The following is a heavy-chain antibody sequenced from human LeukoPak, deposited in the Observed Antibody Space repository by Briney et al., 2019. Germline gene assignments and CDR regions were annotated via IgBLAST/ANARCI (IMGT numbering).Heavy chain of an antibody. J-gene: IGHJ4*02. D-gene: IGHD6-25*01. V-gene: IGHV3-23*01. CDR1: EITFSTYA. CDR3: AKGGSARVFDY. CDR2: ISGSGAHT. Sequence: PGGSLRLSCAASEITFSTYAMTWVRQAPGKGLEWVSSISGSGAHTYYADSVKGRFTISRDNSKNTLYLQMNSLRAEDTAVYYCAKGGSARVFDYWGQGTLVTVSS.